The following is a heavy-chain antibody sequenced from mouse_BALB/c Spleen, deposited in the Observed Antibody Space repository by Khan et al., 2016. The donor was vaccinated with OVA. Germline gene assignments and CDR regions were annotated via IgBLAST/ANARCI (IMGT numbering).Heavy chain of an antibody. CDR2: IYPGDGRT. CDR3: AISYYGSYWYFDV. CDR1: GYTFIRNY. Sequence: QVQLQQSGPEVVKPGASVKMSCKTSGYTFIRNYVHWVKQRPGQGLDWIGWIYPGDGRTKYNEKFKGKTTLTADHSSSIAYMLLSSLTSEDSAIYFCAISYYGSYWYFDVWGAGTTVTVSS. D-gene: IGHD1-1*01. V-gene: IGHV1S50*01. J-gene: IGHJ1*01.